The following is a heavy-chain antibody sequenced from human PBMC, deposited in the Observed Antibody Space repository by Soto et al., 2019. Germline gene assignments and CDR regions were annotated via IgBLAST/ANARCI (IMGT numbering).Heavy chain of an antibody. Sequence: SLRLSCAASGFTFSSYAVIWVRQATGKGLEWVSAICGSGGSTYYADSVKGRFPISRDNSKNTLYLQMNSLRAEDTAVYYCAKVYDSSGYYPYYFDYWAQGTLVTVSS. CDR3: AKVYDSSGYYPYYFDY. CDR2: ICGSGGST. CDR1: GFTFSSYA. J-gene: IGHJ4*02. V-gene: IGHV3-23*01. D-gene: IGHD3-22*01.